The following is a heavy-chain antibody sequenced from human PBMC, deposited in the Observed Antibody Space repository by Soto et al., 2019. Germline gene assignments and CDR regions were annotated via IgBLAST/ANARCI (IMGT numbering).Heavy chain of an antibody. D-gene: IGHD5-18*01. CDR3: ARGEYSYGYNWFDP. Sequence: LSLTCTVSGGSISSYYWSWIRQPAGKGLEWIGRIYTSGSTNYNPSLKSRVTMSVDTSKNQFSLKLSSVTAADTAVYYCARGEYSYGYNWFDPWGQGTLVTVSS. J-gene: IGHJ5*02. CDR2: IYTSGST. V-gene: IGHV4-4*07. CDR1: GGSISSYY.